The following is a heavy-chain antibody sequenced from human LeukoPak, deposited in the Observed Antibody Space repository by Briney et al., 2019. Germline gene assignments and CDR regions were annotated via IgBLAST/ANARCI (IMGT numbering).Heavy chain of an antibody. V-gene: IGHV3-74*01. Sequence: GGSLRLSCAASGNYWMHWVRQAPGKGLVWVSHINSDGSWTSYADSVKGRFTTSKDNAKNTVYLQMNNLRAEDTAVYYCVSFYETYWGRGTLVTVSS. CDR3: VSFYETY. CDR1: GNYW. CDR2: INSDGSWT. D-gene: IGHD2-2*01. J-gene: IGHJ4*02.